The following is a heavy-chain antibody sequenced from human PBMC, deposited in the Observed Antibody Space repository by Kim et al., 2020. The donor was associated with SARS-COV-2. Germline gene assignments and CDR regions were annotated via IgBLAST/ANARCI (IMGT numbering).Heavy chain of an antibody. CDR2: IKQDGSEK. J-gene: IGHJ4*02. CDR1: GFTFSSYW. V-gene: IGHV3-7*01. CDR3: ARDGLGYCSGGSCSRWFDY. D-gene: IGHD2-15*01. Sequence: GGSLRLSCAASGFTFSSYWMSWVRQAPGKGLEWVANIKQDGSEKYYVDSVKGRFTISRDNAKNSLYLQMNSLRAEDTAVYYCARDGLGYCSGGSCSRWFDYWGQGTLVTVSS.